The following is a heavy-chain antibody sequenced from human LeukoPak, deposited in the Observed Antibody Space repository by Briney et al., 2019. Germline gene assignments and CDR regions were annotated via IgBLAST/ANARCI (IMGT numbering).Heavy chain of an antibody. D-gene: IGHD3-3*01. CDR2: ISSSSSYI. J-gene: IGHJ1*01. CDR1: GFTFSSYS. V-gene: IGHV3-21*01. Sequence: GGSLRLSCAASGFTFSSYSMNWVRQAPGKGLEWVSSISSSSSYIYYADSVKGRFTISRDNSKNTLYLQMNSLRAEDTAVYYCASWSGYYRWYLQHWGQGTLVTVSS. CDR3: ASWSGYYRWYLQH.